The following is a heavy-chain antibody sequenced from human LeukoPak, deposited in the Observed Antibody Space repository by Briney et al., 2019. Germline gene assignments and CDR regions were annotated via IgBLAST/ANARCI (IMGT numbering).Heavy chain of an antibody. CDR3: AKDPPTFYYDTSGYYPGYY. CDR2: ISDSGGST. Sequence: GGSLRLSCAASGFTFSSYAMSWVRQTPGKGLEWASAISDSGGSTYYADSVKGRFTISRDNSKNTLYLQMNSLRAEDTAVYYCAKDPPTFYYDTSGYYPGYYWGQGTLVTVSS. CDR1: GFTFSSYA. V-gene: IGHV3-23*01. D-gene: IGHD3-22*01. J-gene: IGHJ4*02.